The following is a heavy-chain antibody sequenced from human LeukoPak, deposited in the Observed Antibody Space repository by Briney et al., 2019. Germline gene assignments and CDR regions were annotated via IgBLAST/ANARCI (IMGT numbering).Heavy chain of an antibody. CDR3: AKDFHDYYDSSGYGY. CDR1: GFIFSNYA. CDR2: ISSDGSKI. J-gene: IGHJ4*02. D-gene: IGHD3-22*01. Sequence: GRSLRLSCAASGFIFSNYAMHWVRQAPGKGLEWVALISSDGSKIYYADSVKGRFTISRDNSKDTLYLQMNSLRAEDTAVYYCAKDFHDYYDSSGYGYWGQGTLVTVSS. V-gene: IGHV3-30*04.